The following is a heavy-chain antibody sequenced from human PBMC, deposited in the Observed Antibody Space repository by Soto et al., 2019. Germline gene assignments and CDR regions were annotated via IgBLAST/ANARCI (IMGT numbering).Heavy chain of an antibody. Sequence: LRLSCAASGFTFDSPYSHAMSWVRQSPGKGPEWVSTISGSGGSTYYADSVKGRFTISRDNSKNTLYLQMNSLRAEDTAVYYCAKRSGYVDYWGQGTLVTVPS. V-gene: IGHV3-23*01. CDR3: AKRSGYVDY. J-gene: IGHJ4*02. CDR2: ISGSGGST. CDR1: GFTFDSPYSHA.